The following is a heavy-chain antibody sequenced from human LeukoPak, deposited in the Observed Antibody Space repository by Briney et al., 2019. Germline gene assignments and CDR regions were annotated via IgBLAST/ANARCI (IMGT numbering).Heavy chain of an antibody. V-gene: IGHV3-48*03. CDR3: ARDSGYDWDWFDP. D-gene: IGHD5-12*01. CDR1: GFTFSTYE. J-gene: IGHJ5*02. CDR2: ISSSGSTI. Sequence: GGSLRLSCAASGFTFSTYEMNWVRQAPGKGLEWVSYISSSGSTIYYADSVKGRFTISRDNAKNSLYLQMTSLRAEDTAVYYCARDSGYDWDWFDPWGQGTLVTVSS.